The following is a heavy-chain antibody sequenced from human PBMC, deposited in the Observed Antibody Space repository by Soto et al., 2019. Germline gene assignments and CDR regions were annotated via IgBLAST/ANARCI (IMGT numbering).Heavy chain of an antibody. Sequence: SETMSLTCTVSGGSVSSGSYYWSWIRQPPGKGLEWIGYIYYSGSTNYNPSLKSRVTISVDTSKNQFSLKLSSVTAADTAVYYCANYPTTVTSDYWGQGTLVTVSS. CDR3: ANYPTTVTSDY. J-gene: IGHJ4*02. CDR2: IYYSGST. V-gene: IGHV4-61*01. D-gene: IGHD4-17*01. CDR1: GGSVSSGSYY.